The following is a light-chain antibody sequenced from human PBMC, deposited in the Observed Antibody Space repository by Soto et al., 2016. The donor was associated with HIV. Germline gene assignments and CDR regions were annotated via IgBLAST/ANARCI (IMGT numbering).Light chain of an antibody. CDR2: DDD. J-gene: IGLJ1*01. V-gene: IGLV3-21*03. Sequence: SYVLPQPPSVSVAPGKTARITCGGNDIGSKSVHWYQQKPGQAPVLVVYDDDDRPSGIPERFSGSSSGNAATLTLSRVEPGDEADYYCQVWDATSDLHYVFGTGTKVTVL. CDR1: DIGSKS. CDR3: QVWDATSDLHYV.